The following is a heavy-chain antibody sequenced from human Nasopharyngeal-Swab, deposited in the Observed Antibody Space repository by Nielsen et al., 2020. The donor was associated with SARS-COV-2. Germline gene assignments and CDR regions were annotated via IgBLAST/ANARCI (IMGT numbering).Heavy chain of an antibody. J-gene: IGHJ6*03. CDR3: ARRPAAHYMDV. CDR1: GGSISSDY. Sequence: SETLSLTCTVSGGSISSDYWSWIRQPPGKGLEWIGYIYYIGSTNYNPSLNSRVTISVDTSKNQFSLKLSSVTAADTAVYYSARRPAAHYMDVWGKGTTVTVSS. CDR2: IYYIGST. V-gene: IGHV4-59*01. D-gene: IGHD2-2*01.